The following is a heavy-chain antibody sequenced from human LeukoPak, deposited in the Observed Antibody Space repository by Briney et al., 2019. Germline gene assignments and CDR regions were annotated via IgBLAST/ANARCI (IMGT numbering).Heavy chain of an antibody. J-gene: IGHJ4*02. CDR2: IYYSGGT. CDR1: GGSIGGDTYY. D-gene: IGHD3-22*01. CDR3: ARDGTDSSGYYFGY. V-gene: IGHV4-31*03. Sequence: SETLSLTCTVSGGSIGGDTYYWSWIRQHPGKGLEWIGYIYYSGGTHYNPSLESRVTISVDTSKNQFSLELTSVTAADTAVYFCARDGTDSSGYYFGYWGRGTLVTVSS.